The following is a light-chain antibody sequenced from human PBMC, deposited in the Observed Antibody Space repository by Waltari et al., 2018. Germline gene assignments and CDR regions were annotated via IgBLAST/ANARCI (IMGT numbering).Light chain of an antibody. CDR1: GSNIGAGFD. V-gene: IGLV1-40*01. CDR3: QSYDSSLTGSWV. CDR2: GNI. Sequence: QSVLTQPPSVSGAPGQRVTISCTGSGSNIGAGFDVHWYHQLPGTAPKLLVYGNISRPSGVPDRFSASKSGTSASLAITGLQAEDEADYYCQSYDSSLTGSWVFGGGTKLTVL. J-gene: IGLJ3*02.